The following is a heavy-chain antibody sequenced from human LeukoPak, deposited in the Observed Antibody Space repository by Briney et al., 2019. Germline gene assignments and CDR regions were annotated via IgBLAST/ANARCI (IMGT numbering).Heavy chain of an antibody. CDR2: IGGGGSTI. CDR3: AASTMVRGVIRTNPYYFDY. J-gene: IGHJ4*02. Sequence: GGSLRLSCAASGFTFNSYEMNWVRQAPGKGLEWVSYIGGGGSTIYYANSVKGRFTISRDNAKNSLYLQMNSLRAEDTAVYYCAASTMVRGVIRTNPYYFDYWGQGTLVTVSA. D-gene: IGHD3-10*01. CDR1: GFTFNSYE. V-gene: IGHV3-48*03.